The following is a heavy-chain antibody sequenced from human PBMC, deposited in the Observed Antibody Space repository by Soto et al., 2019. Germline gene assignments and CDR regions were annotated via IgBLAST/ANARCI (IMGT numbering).Heavy chain of an antibody. J-gene: IGHJ4*02. CDR3: AAAGVVVPAASIYYFDY. CDR2: IVVGSGNT. D-gene: IGHD2-2*01. V-gene: IGHV1-58*01. Sequence: SVKVSCKASGFTFTSSAVQWVRQARGQRLEWIGWIVVGSGNTNYAQKFQERVTITRDMSTSTAYMELSSLRSEDTAVYYCAAAGVVVPAASIYYFDYWGQGTLVTSPQ. CDR1: GFTFTSSA.